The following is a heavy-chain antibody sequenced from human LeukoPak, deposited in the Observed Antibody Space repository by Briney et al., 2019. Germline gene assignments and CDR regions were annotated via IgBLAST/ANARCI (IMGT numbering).Heavy chain of an antibody. J-gene: IGHJ4*02. V-gene: IGHV1-2*06. Sequence: ASVKVSCTASGYTFTGYYMHWVRQAPGQGLEWMGRINPNNGATNYAQKLQGRVAITGDTSISTAYMELSSLRSDDTAVYYCTRESGSYHGNDYWGQGTLVTVSS. CDR1: GYTFTGYY. D-gene: IGHD1-26*01. CDR3: TRESGSYHGNDY. CDR2: INPNNGAT.